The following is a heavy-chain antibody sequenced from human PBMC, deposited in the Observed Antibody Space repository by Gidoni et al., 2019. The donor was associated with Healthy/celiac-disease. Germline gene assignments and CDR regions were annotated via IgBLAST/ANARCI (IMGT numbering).Heavy chain of an antibody. V-gene: IGHV3-9*01. CDR2: ISGNSGGI. CDR3: AKDTESGKGPNFDY. Sequence: ELQLVESGGGLVQPGRSLRLSCAASGFTFDDYALLWVRQAPGKGLEWVSGISGNSGGIGYADSVKGRFTSSRDNDKNSLYLQMNSLRAEDTALYYCAKDTESGKGPNFDYWGQGTLVTVSS. D-gene: IGHD6-13*01. CDR1: GFTFDDYA. J-gene: IGHJ4*02.